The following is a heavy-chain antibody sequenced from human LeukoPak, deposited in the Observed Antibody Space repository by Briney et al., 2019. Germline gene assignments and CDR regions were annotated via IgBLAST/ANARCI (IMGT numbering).Heavy chain of an antibody. CDR2: ISSSSSTI. J-gene: IGHJ4*02. CDR3: ASESTDYFDY. D-gene: IGHD5/OR15-5a*01. CDR1: GFTFSSYS. Sequence: PGGSLRLSCAVSGFTFSSYSMNSVRQAPGKGLEWVSYISSSSSTIYYADSVKGRFTISRDNAKNSLYLQMNSLRDEDTAVYYCASESTDYFDYWGQGTLVTVSS. V-gene: IGHV3-48*02.